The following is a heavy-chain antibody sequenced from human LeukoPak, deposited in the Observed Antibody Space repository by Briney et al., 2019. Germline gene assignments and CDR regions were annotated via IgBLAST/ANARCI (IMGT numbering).Heavy chain of an antibody. CDR1: VDSLFSNSAA. CDR2: TYYRSKWYD. Sequence: SQTLSLTCAISVDSLFSNSAAWKWIRQSPSRGLEWLGRTYYRSKWYDAYAESVKSRVPIKPHTSRNQLSLQLDSVTPEDMAVYYCARGHSAYLDSWDQGTLVTVSS. J-gene: IGHJ4*02. D-gene: IGHD3-22*01. V-gene: IGHV6-1*01. CDR3: ARGHSAYLDS.